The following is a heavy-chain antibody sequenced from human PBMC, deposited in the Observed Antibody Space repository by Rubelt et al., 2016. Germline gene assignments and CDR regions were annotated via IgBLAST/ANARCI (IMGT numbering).Heavy chain of an antibody. J-gene: IGHJ5*02. Sequence: QAPGKGLEWVTFIAYDGSNKYYADSVKGRFTFSRDSSKNTLYLQMNSLRAEDTAVYYCARTTSYGPGDNWFDPWGQGTLVTVSS. V-gene: IGHV3-30*03. D-gene: IGHD3-10*01. CDR2: IAYDGSNK. CDR3: ARTTSYGPGDNWFDP.